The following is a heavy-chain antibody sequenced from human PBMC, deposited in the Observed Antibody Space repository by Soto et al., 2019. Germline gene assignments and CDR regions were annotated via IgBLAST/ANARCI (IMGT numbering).Heavy chain of an antibody. J-gene: IGHJ4*02. CDR1: GFTYSTYT. CDR2: ISYDGNNK. D-gene: IGHD1-7*01. CDR3: ARDGVSSPEYTWNYGTYFDY. V-gene: IGHV3-30-3*01. Sequence: QVQLVESGGGVVQPGRSLRLSCAASGFTYSTYTMHWVRQAPGKGLEWVAVISYDGNNKFYADSVKGRFTISRDSTKQTLLLQMNSLRPDDTAMYYCARDGVSSPEYTWNYGTYFDYWGQGALVTVSS.